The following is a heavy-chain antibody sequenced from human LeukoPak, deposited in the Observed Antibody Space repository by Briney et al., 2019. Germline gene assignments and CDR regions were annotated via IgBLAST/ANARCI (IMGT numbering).Heavy chain of an antibody. J-gene: IGHJ4*02. CDR1: GFTFSDYY. D-gene: IGHD2-2*02. V-gene: IGHV3-11*04. Sequence: GGSLRLSCAASGFTFSDYYMSWIRQAPGKGLEWVSYISSSGSTVYYADSVKGRFTISRDNAKNSLYLQMNSLRAEDTAVYYCARDLGKYQLLYDYWGQGTLVTVSS. CDR2: ISSSGSTV. CDR3: ARDLGKYQLLYDY.